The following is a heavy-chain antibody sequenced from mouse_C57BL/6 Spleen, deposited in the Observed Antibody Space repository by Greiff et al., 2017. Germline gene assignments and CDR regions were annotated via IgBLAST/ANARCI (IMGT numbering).Heavy chain of an antibody. V-gene: IGHV1-72*01. J-gene: IGHJ1*03. Sequence: QVQLKQPGAELVKPGASVKLSCKASGYTFTSYWMHWVKQRPGRGLAWIGRIDPNSGGTKYNEKFKSKATLTVDKHSSTAYMQLSSLTSEDSAVYYCARENTTVVATPWYFDVWGTGTTVTVSS. CDR1: GYTFTSYW. CDR2: IDPNSGGT. D-gene: IGHD1-1*01. CDR3: ARENTTVVATPWYFDV.